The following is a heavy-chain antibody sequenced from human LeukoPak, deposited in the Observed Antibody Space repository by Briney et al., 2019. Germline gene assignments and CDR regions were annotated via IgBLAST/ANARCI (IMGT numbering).Heavy chain of an antibody. Sequence: PGVSVRLSCAASGFTFSSYSMNWVRQAPGKGLEWVSSISNSSSYIYYADSVKGRFTNHRDNDKNSLDLQMNSLRAEDTAVYYCAGSVEYSSSAAGDYWGQGTLVTVSS. CDR2: ISNSSSYI. V-gene: IGHV3-21*01. D-gene: IGHD6-6*01. CDR1: GFTFSSYS. J-gene: IGHJ4*02. CDR3: AGSVEYSSSAAGDY.